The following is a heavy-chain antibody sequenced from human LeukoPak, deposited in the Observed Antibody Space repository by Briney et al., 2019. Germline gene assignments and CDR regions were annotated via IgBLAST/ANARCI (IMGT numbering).Heavy chain of an antibody. CDR1: GFTFPSSA. V-gene: IGHV1-58*01. Sequence: SVKVSCKASGFTFPSSAVQWVRQARGQRLEWIGWIVVGSGNTNYAQKFQKRVTITRDMSTSTASMELGSLRSEDTAVYYCAALNYYDSSGFYVYSDAFDIWGQGTMVTVSS. J-gene: IGHJ3*02. D-gene: IGHD3-22*01. CDR2: IVVGSGNT. CDR3: AALNYYDSSGFYVYSDAFDI.